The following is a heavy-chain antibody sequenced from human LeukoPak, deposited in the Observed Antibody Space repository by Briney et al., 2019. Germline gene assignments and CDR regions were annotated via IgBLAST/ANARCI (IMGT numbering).Heavy chain of an antibody. CDR2: IYSGGST. Sequence: PGGSLRLSCAASGFTVSSNYMSWVRQAPGKGLEWVSVIYSGGSTYYADSVRGRFTISRDNSKNTLYLQMNSLRAEDTAVYYCAREGPYFTDRRGYWGQGTLVTVSS. J-gene: IGHJ4*02. V-gene: IGHV3-66*01. D-gene: IGHD3-10*01. CDR3: AREGPYFTDRRGY. CDR1: GFTVSSNY.